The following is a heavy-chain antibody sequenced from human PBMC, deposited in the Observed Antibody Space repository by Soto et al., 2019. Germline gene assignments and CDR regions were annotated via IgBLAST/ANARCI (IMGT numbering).Heavy chain of an antibody. D-gene: IGHD2-21*02. J-gene: IGHJ3*02. V-gene: IGHV1-69*06. CDR2: IIPTFGTA. Sequence: QVQLVQSGAEVKKPGSSVKVSCKASGGTFSSYAISWVRQAPGQGLEWMGGIIPTFGTANYAKKFQGRVTITAGKSTSTAYMELSSLRSEDTAVYYCARDQWAYCGGDCYWRNAFDIWGQGTMVTVSS. CDR3: ARDQWAYCGGDCYWRNAFDI. CDR1: GGTFSSYA.